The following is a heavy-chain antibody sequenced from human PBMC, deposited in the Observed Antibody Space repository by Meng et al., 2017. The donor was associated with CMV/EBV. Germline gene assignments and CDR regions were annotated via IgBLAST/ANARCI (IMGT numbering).Heavy chain of an antibody. CDR1: GGSSSSGDYS. V-gene: IGHV4-30-4*08. Sequence: VRLKEPGPGPVKPSQTLSLTCTVAGGSSSSGDYSGSWIRQPQGKGLEWIGYIYYSGSTYYNPSLKSRVTISVDTSKNQFSLKLSSVTAADTAVYYCARVMGPNRTPYYFDYWGQGTLVTVFS. J-gene: IGHJ4*02. CDR3: ARVMGPNRTPYYFDY. CDR2: IYYSGST. D-gene: IGHD1-14*01.